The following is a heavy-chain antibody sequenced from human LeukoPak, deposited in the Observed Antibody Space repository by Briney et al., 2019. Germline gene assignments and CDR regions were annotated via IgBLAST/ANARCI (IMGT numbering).Heavy chain of an antibody. V-gene: IGHV3-23*01. J-gene: IGHJ4*02. CDR1: GFTVSSYA. CDR2: ISSSGGRT. D-gene: IGHD6-6*01. Sequence: GGSLRLSCAASGFTVSSYAMSWVRQAPGKGLEWVSGISSSGGRTYYADSVKGRFTISRDNSRNTLYLQMNSLRVGDTAIYYCAKAVEHSNSGYDCWGQGTLVTVSS. CDR3: AKAVEHSNSGYDC.